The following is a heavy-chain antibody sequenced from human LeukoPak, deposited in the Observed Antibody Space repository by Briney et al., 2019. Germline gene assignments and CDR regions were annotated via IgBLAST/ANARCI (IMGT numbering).Heavy chain of an antibody. J-gene: IGHJ4*02. V-gene: IGHV1-2*02. CDR2: INPNSGGT. CDR1: GYTFTGYY. Sequence: ASVKVSCKASGYTFTGYYMHWVRQAPGQGLEWMGWINPNSGGTNYAQKFQGRVTMTRDTSISTAYMELSRLRSDDTAVYYCARERSYYDYVWGIGAFDYWGQGTLVTVSS. D-gene: IGHD3-16*01. CDR3: ARERSYYDYVWGIGAFDY.